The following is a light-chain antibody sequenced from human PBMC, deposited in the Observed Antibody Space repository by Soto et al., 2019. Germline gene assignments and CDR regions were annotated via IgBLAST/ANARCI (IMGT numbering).Light chain of an antibody. CDR2: GAS. CDR1: QSVGRNS. V-gene: IGKV3-20*01. Sequence: EIVLTQSPGTLSLSPGERATLYCRASQSVGRNSLAWYQQKPGQAPRVLIYGASSRATGIQDRFSGSGYGANFTLYISRLEPEEFAVYYCRQYTTSPITFGPGTKVDIK. CDR3: RQYTTSPIT. J-gene: IGKJ3*01.